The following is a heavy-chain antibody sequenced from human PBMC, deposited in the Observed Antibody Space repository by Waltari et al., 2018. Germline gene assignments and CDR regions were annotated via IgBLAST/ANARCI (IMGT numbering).Heavy chain of an antibody. CDR1: GGTFSSYT. V-gene: IGHV1-69*02. CDR2: IIPILGIA. CDR3: ARGAFAGISLSIDY. Sequence: QVQLVQSGAEVKKPGSSVKVSCKASGGTFSSYTISWVRQAPGQGLEWMGRIIPILGIANYAQKFQGRVTITADKSTSTAYMELSSLRSEDTAVYYCARGAFAGISLSIDYWGQGTLVTVSS. D-gene: IGHD6-13*01. J-gene: IGHJ4*02.